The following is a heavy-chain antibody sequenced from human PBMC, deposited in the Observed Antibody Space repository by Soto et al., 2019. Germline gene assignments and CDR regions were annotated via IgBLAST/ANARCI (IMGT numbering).Heavy chain of an antibody. CDR3: ARVFTGTKNAFDI. D-gene: IGHD2-8*01. CDR2: ISPSSSYI. J-gene: IGHJ3*02. V-gene: IGHV3-21*01. CDR1: GFTFSSYS. Sequence: GGSLRLSCAASGFTFSSYSINWVRRAPGKGLEWVSSISPSSSYIYYADSVKGRFTISRANAKNSLYLQMNSLRAEDTAVYYCARVFTGTKNAFDIWGQGTMVTVSS.